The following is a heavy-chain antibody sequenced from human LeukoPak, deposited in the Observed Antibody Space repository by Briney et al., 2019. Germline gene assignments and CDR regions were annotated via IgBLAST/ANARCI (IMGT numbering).Heavy chain of an antibody. Sequence: ASVKVSCKVSGDTLSELTMHWVRQAPGKGLEWMGGFDPGAGEILYAQQFQGRVTMTEDTPTDTAYMELTSLRSEDSGVYFCAAGGIYSLLDYWGQGTLVTVSS. CDR2: FDPGAGEI. CDR1: GDTLSELT. V-gene: IGHV1-24*01. CDR3: AAGGIYSLLDY. J-gene: IGHJ4*02. D-gene: IGHD3-10*01.